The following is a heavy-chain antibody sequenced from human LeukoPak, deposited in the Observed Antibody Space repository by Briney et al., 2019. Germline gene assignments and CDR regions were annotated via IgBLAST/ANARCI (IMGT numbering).Heavy chain of an antibody. CDR2: IIPILGIA. CDR1: GGTFSSYA. CDR3: ARGVYVDTAMAYDY. D-gene: IGHD5-18*01. V-gene: IGHV1-69*04. J-gene: IGHJ4*02. Sequence: SVKVSCKASGGTFSSYAISWVRQAPGQGLGWMGRIIPILGIANYAQKFQGRVTITADKSTSTAYMELSSLRSEDTAVYYCARGVYVDTAMAYDYWGQGTLVTVSS.